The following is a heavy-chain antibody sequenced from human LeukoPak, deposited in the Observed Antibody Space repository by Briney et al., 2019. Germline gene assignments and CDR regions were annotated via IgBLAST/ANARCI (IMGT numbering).Heavy chain of an antibody. CDR2: IIPILVTA. J-gene: IGHJ6*03. V-gene: IGHV1-69*01. CDR3: ARATKDIVVVPKGTEDYYYYMDV. CDR1: GGTFSSYA. Sequence: SVKVSCKASGGTFSSYAISWVRQAPGQGLEWMGGIIPILVTANYAQKFQGRVTITADESTSTAYMELSSLRSEDTAVYYCARATKDIVVVPKGTEDYYYYMDVWGKGTTVTVSS. D-gene: IGHD2-2*01.